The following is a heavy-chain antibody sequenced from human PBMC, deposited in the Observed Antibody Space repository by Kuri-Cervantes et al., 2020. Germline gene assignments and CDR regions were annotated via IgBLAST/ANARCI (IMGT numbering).Heavy chain of an antibody. V-gene: IGHV3-23*01. D-gene: IGHD2-15*01. CDR1: GFTFSSFA. Sequence: GESLKISCAASGFTFSSFAMSWVRQGPGKGLEWVSGMTNSGDGYYADSVKGRSTISRDNSKNTLYLQMNSLRAEDTAVYYCANGIGFYWGQGTLVTVSS. CDR2: MTNSGDG. CDR3: ANGIGFY. J-gene: IGHJ4*02.